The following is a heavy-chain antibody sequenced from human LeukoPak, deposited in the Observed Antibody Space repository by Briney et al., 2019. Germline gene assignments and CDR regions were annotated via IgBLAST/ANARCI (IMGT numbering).Heavy chain of an antibody. V-gene: IGHV3-23*01. CDR1: GFTFSSYA. J-gene: IGHJ4*02. Sequence: PGGSLRLSCAASGFTFSSYAMSWVRQAPGKGLEWVSAISGSGGSTYYADSVKGRFTISRDNSKNTLYLQMNSLRAEDTAVYYCAHLDSGSVEARDYWGQGTLVTVSS. CDR3: AHLDSGSVEARDY. D-gene: IGHD1-26*01. CDR2: ISGSGGST.